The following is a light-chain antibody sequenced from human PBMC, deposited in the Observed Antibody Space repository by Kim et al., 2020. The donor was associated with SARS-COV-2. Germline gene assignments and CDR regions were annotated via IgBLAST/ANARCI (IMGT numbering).Light chain of an antibody. J-gene: IGKJ1*01. Sequence: EIVLTQSPATLSLSPGERATLSCRASQSVSSYLAWYQQKPGQAPRLLIYDASNRATGIPARFSGSGSGTDFTLTISSLEPEDFAVYYCQQRSNWPPSEKTFGQGTKVDIK. CDR1: QSVSSY. CDR3: QQRSNWPPSEKT. CDR2: DAS. V-gene: IGKV3-11*01.